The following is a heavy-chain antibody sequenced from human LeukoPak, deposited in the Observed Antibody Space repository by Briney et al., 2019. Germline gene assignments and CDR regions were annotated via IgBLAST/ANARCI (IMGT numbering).Heavy chain of an antibody. CDR1: DGSISSSSYY. V-gene: IGHV4-39*01. Sequence: AETLSLTCTVSDGSISSSSYYWGWIRQPPGKGLEWIGSIYYSGSTYYNPSLKSRVTISVDTSKNQFSLKLSSVTAADTAVYYCARHARRYNWFDPWGQGTLVTISS. J-gene: IGHJ5*02. CDR3: ARHARRYNWFDP. D-gene: IGHD2-15*01. CDR2: IYYSGST.